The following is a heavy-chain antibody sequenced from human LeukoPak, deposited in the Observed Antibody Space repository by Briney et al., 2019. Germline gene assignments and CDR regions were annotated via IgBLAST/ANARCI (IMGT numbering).Heavy chain of an antibody. J-gene: IGHJ4*02. Sequence: PSETLSLTCTVSGGSISSYYWSWIRQPPGKGLEWIGYIYYSGSTNYNPSLKSRVTISVDTSKNQFSLRLSSVTAADTAVYYCAAIRYCSSTSCHSPDYWGQGTLVTVSS. CDR3: AAIRYCSSTSCHSPDY. V-gene: IGHV4-59*01. CDR1: GGSISSYY. CDR2: IYYSGST. D-gene: IGHD2-2*01.